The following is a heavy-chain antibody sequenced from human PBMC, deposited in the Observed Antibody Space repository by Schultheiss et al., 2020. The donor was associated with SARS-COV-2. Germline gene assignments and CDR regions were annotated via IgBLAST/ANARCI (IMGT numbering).Heavy chain of an antibody. CDR2: INHSGST. V-gene: IGHV4-34*01. J-gene: IGHJ3*02. Sequence: SETLSLTCAVYGGSFSGYYWSWIRQPPGKGLEWIGEINHSGSTNYNPSLKSRVTISVDTSKNQFSLKLSSVTAADTAVYYCARSRRVVVPAAIGRLKNDAFDILGQGTMVTVSS. CDR3: ARSRRVVVPAAIGRLKNDAFDI. D-gene: IGHD2-2*01. CDR1: GGSFSGYY.